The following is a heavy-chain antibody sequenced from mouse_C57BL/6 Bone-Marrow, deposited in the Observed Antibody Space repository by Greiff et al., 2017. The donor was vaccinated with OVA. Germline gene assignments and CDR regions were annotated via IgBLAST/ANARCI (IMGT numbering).Heavy chain of an antibody. CDR3: AREPPYYYGSSYDY. CDR1: GYTFTDYY. V-gene: IGHV1-76*01. D-gene: IGHD1-1*01. CDR2: IYPGSGNT. Sequence: VQLQQSGAELVRPGASVKLSCKASGYTFTDYYINWVKQRPGQGLEWIARIYPGSGNTYYNEKFKGKATLTAEKSSSTAYMQLSSLTSEDSAVYFCAREPPYYYGSSYDYWGQGTTLTVSS. J-gene: IGHJ2*01.